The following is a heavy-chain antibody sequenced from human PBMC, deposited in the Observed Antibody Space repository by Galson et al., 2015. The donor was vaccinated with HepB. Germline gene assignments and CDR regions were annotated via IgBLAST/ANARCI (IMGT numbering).Heavy chain of an antibody. CDR3: AKGSTVAAGILDY. V-gene: IGHV3-23*01. Sequence: SLRLSCAASGFTFHYLAMSWVRQAPGKGLEWVSTISGSGTGGSTYYADSVKGRFTISRDNSKNTLYLQMNSLRGEDTAAYYCAKGSTVAAGILDYWGQGTLVTVPS. J-gene: IGHJ4*02. CDR2: ISGSGTGGST. D-gene: IGHD6-13*01. CDR1: GFTFHYLA.